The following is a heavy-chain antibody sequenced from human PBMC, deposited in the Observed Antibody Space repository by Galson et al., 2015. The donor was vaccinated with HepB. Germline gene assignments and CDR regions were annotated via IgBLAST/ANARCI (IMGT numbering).Heavy chain of an antibody. CDR2: ISAYNGNT. CDR1: GYTFTRYG. CDR3: AREGGGRYCSSTSCHGYYYGMDV. J-gene: IGHJ6*02. D-gene: IGHD2-2*01. V-gene: IGHV1-18*04. Sequence: SVKVSCKASGYTFTRYGISWVRQAPGQGLEWMGWISAYNGNTNYAQKLQGRVTMTTDTSTSTAYMELRSLRSDDTAVYYCAREGGGRYCSSTSCHGYYYGMDVWGQGTTVTVSS.